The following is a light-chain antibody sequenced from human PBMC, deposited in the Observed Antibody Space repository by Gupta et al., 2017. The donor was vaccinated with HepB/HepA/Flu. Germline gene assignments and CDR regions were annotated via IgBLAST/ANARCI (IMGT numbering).Light chain of an antibody. V-gene: IGKV3-11*01. CDR1: QSVSSY. J-gene: IGKJ1*01. CDR2: DAS. Sequence: EIVLTQSPATLSLSPGERATLSCRASQSVSSYLAWYQQKPGQAPRLLIYDASNRATGIPARFSGSGSGTDFTLTSSSREQEDCEVYYCQQRSNWPGVGQGTKVEIK. CDR3: QQRSNWPG.